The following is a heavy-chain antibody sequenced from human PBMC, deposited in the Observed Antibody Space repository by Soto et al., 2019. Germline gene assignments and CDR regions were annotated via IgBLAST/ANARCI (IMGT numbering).Heavy chain of an antibody. Sequence: SETLSLTCTVSGGSISSSSYYWGWIRQPPGKGLDWIGNIYYSGSTYYYPSPKSRVTISVDTSKNQFSLKLSSVTAADTAVYYCASLNSHNYDFDYWGQGTLVTVS. D-gene: IGHD3-22*01. J-gene: IGHJ4*02. CDR1: GGSISSSSYY. CDR3: ASLNSHNYDFDY. CDR2: IYYSGST. V-gene: IGHV4-39*01.